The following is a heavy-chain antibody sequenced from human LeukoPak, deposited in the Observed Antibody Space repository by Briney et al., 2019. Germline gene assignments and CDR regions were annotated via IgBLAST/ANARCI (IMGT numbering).Heavy chain of an antibody. CDR3: AKQSAGSAAWYSLHYDF. D-gene: IGHD6-13*01. Sequence: GGSLRLSCAASGFTFRNHAMSWVRQAPGKGLEWVASISGSSTNTYYADSLKGRCTISRDNSKDTLYLQMNGLRAEDTAVYFCAKQSAGSAAWYSLHYDFWGQGTLVTVSS. CDR1: GFTFRNHA. CDR2: ISGSSTNT. V-gene: IGHV3-23*01. J-gene: IGHJ4*02.